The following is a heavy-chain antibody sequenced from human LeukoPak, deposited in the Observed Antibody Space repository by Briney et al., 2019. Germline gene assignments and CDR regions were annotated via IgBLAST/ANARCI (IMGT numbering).Heavy chain of an antibody. D-gene: IGHD2-15*01. J-gene: IGHJ5*01. CDR2: IYSTGGT. CDR3: ARHVLSCRGRSCYPNWFDS. Sequence: SETLSLTCTVSGGSISSFYWSWIRQPPGKGLEWIGYIYSTGGTTHNPSLKSRVTLSVDTSKNQLSLSLRPVTAADTALYFCARHVLSCRGRSCYPNWFDSWGQGILVTVTS. CDR1: GGSISSFY. V-gene: IGHV4-59*08.